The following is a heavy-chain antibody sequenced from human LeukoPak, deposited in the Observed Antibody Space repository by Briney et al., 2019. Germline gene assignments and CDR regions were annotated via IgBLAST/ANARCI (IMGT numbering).Heavy chain of an antibody. CDR1: GFTFSSYA. V-gene: IGHV3-23*01. J-gene: IGHJ4*02. CDR2: ISGSGGST. Sequence: QAGGSLRLSCAASGFTFSSYAMSWVRQAPGKGLEWVSAISGSGGSTYYADSVKGRFTISRDNSKNTLYLQMNSLRAEDTAVYYCAKDRVRPGAWNVKMATNSGFDYWGQGTLVTVSS. CDR3: AKDRVRPGAWNVKMATNSGFDY. D-gene: IGHD5-12*01.